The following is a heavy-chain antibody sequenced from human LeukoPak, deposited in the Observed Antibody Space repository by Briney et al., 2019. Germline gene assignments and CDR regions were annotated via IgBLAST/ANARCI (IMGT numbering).Heavy chain of an antibody. D-gene: IGHD3-10*01. CDR3: ARERIREIPSLDF. Sequence: SETLSLTCTVSGASISSTFYSWTWIRQPAGQGLAFIGRFSISGSPNYNPSLKSRVNISMDTSKNQFSLRLTSVTAADTAIYFCARERIREIPSLDFWGQGTLVTVSS. CDR2: FSISGSP. V-gene: IGHV4-61*02. J-gene: IGHJ4*02. CDR1: GASISSTFYS.